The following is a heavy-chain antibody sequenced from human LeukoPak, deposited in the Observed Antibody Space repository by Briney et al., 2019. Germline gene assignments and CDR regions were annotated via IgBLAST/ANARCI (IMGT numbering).Heavy chain of an antibody. CDR1: GFTFSSYE. J-gene: IGHJ3*02. CDR2: ISSSGSTI. Sequence: GGSLRLSCAASGFTFSSYEMNWVRQAPGKGLEWVSYISSSGSTIYYADSVKGRFTISRDNAKNSLYLQMNSLRAEDTAVDYCARKGDYYDSSGYYHDAFDIWGQGTMVTVSS. V-gene: IGHV3-48*03. D-gene: IGHD3-22*01. CDR3: ARKGDYYDSSGYYHDAFDI.